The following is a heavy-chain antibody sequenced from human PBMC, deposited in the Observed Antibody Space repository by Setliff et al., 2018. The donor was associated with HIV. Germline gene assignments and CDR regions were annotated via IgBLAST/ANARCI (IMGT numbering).Heavy chain of an antibody. CDR2: TYHTGST. J-gene: IGHJ3*02. Sequence: PSETLSLTCAISGGSISSANWWTWVRQPPGKGLECIGETYHTGSTNYNPSLKSRVTMSVDKSKNQFSLTLSPVTAADTAVYYCARGRTTLTDAFDIWGLGTTVTVSS. CDR1: GGSISSANW. V-gene: IGHV4-4*02. D-gene: IGHD4-17*01. CDR3: ARGRTTLTDAFDI.